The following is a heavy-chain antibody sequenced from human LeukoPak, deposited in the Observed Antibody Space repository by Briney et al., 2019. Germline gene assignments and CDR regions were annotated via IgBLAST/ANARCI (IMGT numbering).Heavy chain of an antibody. CDR1: GGSISSSSYY. J-gene: IGHJ4*02. D-gene: IGHD3-22*01. Sequence: PSETLSLTCTVSGGSISSSSYYWGWIRQPPGKGLEWIGSTYYSGSTYYNPSLKSRVTISVDTSKNQFSLKLRSVTAADTAVYYCARQSYDSSGYYYFDYWGQGTLVTVSS. CDR3: ARQSYDSSGYYYFDY. V-gene: IGHV4-39*01. CDR2: TYYSGST.